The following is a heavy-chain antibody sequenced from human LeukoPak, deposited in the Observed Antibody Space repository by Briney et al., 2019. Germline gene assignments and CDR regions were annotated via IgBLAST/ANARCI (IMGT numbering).Heavy chain of an antibody. J-gene: IGHJ6*03. CDR3: ARDSPRGSGSPHMDV. V-gene: IGHV1-2*02. Sequence: GASVKVSCKASGYTFTDYYMHWVRQAPGQGLEWMGWINPNSGGTNYAQKFQGRVTMTRDTSISTAYMELSRLRSDDTAVYYCARDSPRGSGSPHMDVWGKGTTVTVSS. CDR1: GYTFTDYY. CDR2: INPNSGGT. D-gene: IGHD3-10*01.